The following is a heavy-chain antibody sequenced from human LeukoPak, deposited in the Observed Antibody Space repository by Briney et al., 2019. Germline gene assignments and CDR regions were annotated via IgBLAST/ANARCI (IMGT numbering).Heavy chain of an antibody. J-gene: IGHJ4*02. CDR2: INHSGST. D-gene: IGHD6-6*01. Sequence: SETLSLTCAVYGGSFSGYHWSWIRQPPGKGLEWIGEINHSGSTHYNPSLKSRVTISVNTSKNQFALKLSSVTAADTAVYYCARAGYSSSLMEGYFDYWGQGTLVTVSS. CDR1: GGSFSGYH. CDR3: ARAGYSSSLMEGYFDY. V-gene: IGHV4-34*01.